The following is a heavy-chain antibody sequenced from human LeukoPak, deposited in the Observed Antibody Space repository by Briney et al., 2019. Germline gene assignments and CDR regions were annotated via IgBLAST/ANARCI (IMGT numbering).Heavy chain of an antibody. V-gene: IGHV4-30-2*01. D-gene: IGHD5-18*01. J-gene: IGHJ4*02. CDR3: AIRWIQTFSFDY. Sequence: NTSQTLSLTCAVSGGSISSGGHSWSWIRQPPGKGLEWIGDIYHSGSTYYNPSLKSRVTISLDRSKNQFSLKLSSVAAADTAVYYCAIRWIQTFSFDYWGQGTLVTVSS. CDR2: IYHSGST. CDR1: GGSISSGGHS.